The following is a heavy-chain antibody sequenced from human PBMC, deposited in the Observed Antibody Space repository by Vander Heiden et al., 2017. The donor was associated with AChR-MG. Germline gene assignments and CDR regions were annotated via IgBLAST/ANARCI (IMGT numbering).Heavy chain of an antibody. D-gene: IGHD3-10*01. Sequence: EVQLVESGGGLVQPGGSLKLSCAASGFTFSGYDLHGVRQASGKGLEWVGRIRSKANSYATAYAASVKGRFTISRDDSKNTAYLQMNSLKTEDTAVYYCTRQMGSGSYSTRYYGMDVWGQGTTVTVSS. CDR2: IRSKANSYAT. CDR1: GFTFSGYD. J-gene: IGHJ6*02. CDR3: TRQMGSGSYSTRYYGMDV. V-gene: IGHV3-73*01.